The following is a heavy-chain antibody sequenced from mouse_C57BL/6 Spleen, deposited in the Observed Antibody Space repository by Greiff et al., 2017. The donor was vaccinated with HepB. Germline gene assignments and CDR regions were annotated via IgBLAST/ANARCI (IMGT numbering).Heavy chain of an antibody. Sequence: EVQVVESGGGLVKPGGSLKLSCAASGFTFSSYTMSWVRQTPEKRLEWVATISGGGGNTYYPDSVKGRFTISRDNAKNTLYLQMSSLRSEDTALYYCARRDYDTWFAYWGQGTLVTVSA. J-gene: IGHJ3*01. CDR1: GFTFSSYT. CDR2: ISGGGGNT. D-gene: IGHD2-4*01. V-gene: IGHV5-9*01. CDR3: ARRDYDTWFAY.